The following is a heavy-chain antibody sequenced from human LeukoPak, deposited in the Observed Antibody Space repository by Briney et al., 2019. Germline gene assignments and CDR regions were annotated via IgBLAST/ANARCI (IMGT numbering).Heavy chain of an antibody. J-gene: IGHJ6*03. CDR2: IIPIFGTA. CDR1: GGAFSSYA. D-gene: IGHD5-18*01. Sequence: SVKVSCKASGGAFSSYAISWVRQAPGQGLEWMGGIIPIFGTANYAQKFQGRVTITADKSTSTAYMELSSLRSEDTAVYYCAGVTDYYYYYMDVWGKGTTVTVSS. CDR3: AGVTDYYYYYMDV. V-gene: IGHV1-69*06.